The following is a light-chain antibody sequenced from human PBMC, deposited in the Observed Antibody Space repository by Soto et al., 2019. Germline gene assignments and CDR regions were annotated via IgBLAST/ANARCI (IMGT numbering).Light chain of an antibody. CDR1: ESVTNNY. CDR3: QQYGSSPPYT. Sequence: EVVLTQSPGTLSLSPGERATLSCRASESVTNNYLAWYQHKPGQAPRLLIYGTFDRATGIPDRFSGSGSGTDFTRTISRLEPEDFAVYYCQQYGSSPPYTFGQGTKLEIK. J-gene: IGKJ2*01. V-gene: IGKV3-20*01. CDR2: GTF.